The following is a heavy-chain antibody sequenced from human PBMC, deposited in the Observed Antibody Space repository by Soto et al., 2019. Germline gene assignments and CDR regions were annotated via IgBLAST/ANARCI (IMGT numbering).Heavy chain of an antibody. CDR2: IIPIFGTA. Sequence: PVKVSCKASGGTFSSYLISWLRQAPGQGLEWMGGIIPIFGTANYAQKFQGRVTITADESTSTAYMELSSLRSEDTAVYYCARDVGRLRPYNWFDPWGQGTLVTVSS. CDR3: ARDVGRLRPYNWFDP. CDR1: GGTFSSYL. J-gene: IGHJ5*02. D-gene: IGHD4-17*01. V-gene: IGHV1-69*13.